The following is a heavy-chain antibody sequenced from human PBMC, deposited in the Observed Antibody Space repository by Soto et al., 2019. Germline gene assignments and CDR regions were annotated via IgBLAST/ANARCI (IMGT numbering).Heavy chain of an antibody. Sequence: EVQLLESGGGLVQPGGSLRLSCAASGFTFSSYAMSWVRQAPGKGLEWVSAISGSGGSTYYADSVKGRFTISRDNSKNTLYLQMNSLRADDTAVYYCAKDMGGYRYGSIVDYWGQGTLVTVSS. J-gene: IGHJ4*02. CDR1: GFTFSSYA. D-gene: IGHD5-18*01. CDR3: AKDMGGYRYGSIVDY. V-gene: IGHV3-23*01. CDR2: ISGSGGST.